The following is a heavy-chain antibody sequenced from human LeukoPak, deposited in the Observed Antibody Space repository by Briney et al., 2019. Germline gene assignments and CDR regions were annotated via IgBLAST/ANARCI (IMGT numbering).Heavy chain of an antibody. V-gene: IGHV3-7*01. CDR1: GFTFSSYW. Sequence: PGGSLRLSCAASGFTFSSYWMSWVRLAPGKGLEWVANKKQDGSEKYYVDSVKGRFTISRDNAKNSLYLQMNSLRAEDTAVYYCARDRNGYYYDSSGGYYFDYWGQGTLVTVSS. J-gene: IGHJ4*02. CDR3: ARDRNGYYYDSSGGYYFDY. CDR2: KKQDGSEK. D-gene: IGHD3-22*01.